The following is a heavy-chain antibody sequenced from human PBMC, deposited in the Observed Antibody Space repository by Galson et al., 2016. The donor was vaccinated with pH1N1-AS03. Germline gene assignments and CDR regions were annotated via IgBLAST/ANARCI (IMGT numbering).Heavy chain of an antibody. CDR1: GGTFATFA. CDR2: IIPLSGTT. D-gene: IGHD2/OR15-2a*01. J-gene: IGHJ4*02. V-gene: IGHV1-69*13. Sequence: SVKVSCKASGGTFATFAVCWVRQARGQGLEWMGGIIPLSGTTNYAQKFQGRLTITADDSTGTASMELSSLTSDDTAVYYCARDRYRDTSTDFYESAYWGQGTLVTVSS. CDR3: ARDRYRDTSTDFYESAY.